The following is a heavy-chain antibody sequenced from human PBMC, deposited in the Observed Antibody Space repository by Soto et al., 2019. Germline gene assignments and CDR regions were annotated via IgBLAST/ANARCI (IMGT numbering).Heavy chain of an antibody. CDR2: ISGSGYST. V-gene: IGHV3-23*01. CDR3: AKAGYSTSWAWAWMDV. Sequence: EVQLLESGGGLVQPGGSLRLSCAASGFTFSSYAMSWVRQAPGKGLEWVSDISGSGYSTYYADSAKGRFTISRDSSKNTLYLQMNSLRAEDTAVYYCAKAGYSTSWAWAWMDVWGQGTTVSVSS. J-gene: IGHJ6*02. CDR1: GFTFSSYA. D-gene: IGHD6-13*01.